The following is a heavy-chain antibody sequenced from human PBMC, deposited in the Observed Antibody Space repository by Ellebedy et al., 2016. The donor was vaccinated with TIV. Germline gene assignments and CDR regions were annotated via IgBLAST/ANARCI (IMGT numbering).Heavy chain of an antibody. J-gene: IGHJ5*02. D-gene: IGHD3-3*01. CDR3: ARAITIFGVVIGWFDP. CDR1: GYTFTSYY. V-gene: IGHV1-46*01. CDR2: INPSGGST. Sequence: ASVKVSXXASGYTFTSYYMHWVRQAPGQGLEWMGIINPSGGSTSYAQKFQGRVTMTRDTSTSTVYMELSSLRSEDTAVYYCARAITIFGVVIGWFDPWGQGTLVTVSS.